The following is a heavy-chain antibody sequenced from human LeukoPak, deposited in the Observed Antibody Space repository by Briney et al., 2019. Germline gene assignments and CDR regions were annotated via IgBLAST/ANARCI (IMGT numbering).Heavy chain of an antibody. J-gene: IGHJ4*02. CDR3: AKGDIDFDY. Sequence: PPGGSLRLSCAASGFTFSSYGMSWVRQAPGRGLEWVSAISGSGGSTYYADSVKGRFTISRDNSKNTLYLQMNSLRAEDTAVYYCAKGDIDFDYWGQGTLVTVSS. V-gene: IGHV3-23*01. CDR1: GFTFSSYG. CDR2: ISGSGGST.